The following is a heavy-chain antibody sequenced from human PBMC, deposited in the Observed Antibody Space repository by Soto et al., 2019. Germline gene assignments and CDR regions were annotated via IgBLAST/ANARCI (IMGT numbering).Heavy chain of an antibody. J-gene: IGHJ4*02. CDR2: VSYTGNT. CDR3: ARGTLV. Sequence: QVQLQESGPGLMQPSQTLSLTCTVSGGFLGSGGYWWGWIRQHPGRGLEWIGFVSYTGNTQYNPSLKSRVNISVDTSTKQFSLKLSSVTAADTAVYYCARGTLVWGQGTLVTVSS. D-gene: IGHD2-2*01. CDR1: GGFLGSGGYW. V-gene: IGHV4-31*03.